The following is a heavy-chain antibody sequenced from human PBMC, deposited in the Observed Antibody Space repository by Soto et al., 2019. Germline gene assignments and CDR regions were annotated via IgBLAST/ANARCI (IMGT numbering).Heavy chain of an antibody. Sequence: ASVKVSCKASGYTFTGYTMHWVRQAPGQGLEWMGRITPIIGGTNYAQKFQGRVTITADKSTSTAYMELSSLRPEDTAVYYCARDRRITMVRGVINYYYYMDVWGKGTTVTVSS. CDR1: GYTFTGYT. J-gene: IGHJ6*03. V-gene: IGHV1-69*08. CDR3: ARDRRITMVRGVINYYYYMDV. CDR2: ITPIIGGT. D-gene: IGHD3-10*01.